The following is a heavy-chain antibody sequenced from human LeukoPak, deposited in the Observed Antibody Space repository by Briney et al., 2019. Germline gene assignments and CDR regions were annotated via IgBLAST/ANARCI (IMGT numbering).Heavy chain of an antibody. V-gene: IGHV3-30*02. CDR2: IRYDGSNK. J-gene: IGHJ4*02. D-gene: IGHD3-10*01. Sequence: GGSLRLSCAASGFTFSSYGMHWVRQPPGKGLEWVAFIRYDGSNKYYADSVKGRFTISRDNSKNTLYLQMNSLRAEDTAVYYCAKDLVLLWFGELSPGGDYFDYWGQGTLVTVS. CDR3: AKDLVLLWFGELSPGGDYFDY. CDR1: GFTFSSYG.